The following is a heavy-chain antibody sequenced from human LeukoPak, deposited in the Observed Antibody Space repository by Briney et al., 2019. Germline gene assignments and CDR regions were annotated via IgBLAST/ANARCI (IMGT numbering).Heavy chain of an antibody. CDR3: ASSYGDYVGNLDY. CDR1: GGTFSSYA. V-gene: IGHV1-69*05. J-gene: IGHJ4*02. CDR2: IIPIFGTA. Sequence: SVKVSCKASGGTFSSYAISWVRQAPGQGLEWMGGIIPIFGTANYAQKFQGRVTITTDESTSTAYMELSSLRPEDTAVYYCASSYGDYVGNLDYWGQGTLATVSS. D-gene: IGHD4-17*01.